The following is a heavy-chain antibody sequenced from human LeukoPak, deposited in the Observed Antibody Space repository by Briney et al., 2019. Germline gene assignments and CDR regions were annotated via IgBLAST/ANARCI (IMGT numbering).Heavy chain of an antibody. J-gene: IGHJ4*02. V-gene: IGHV3-21*01. CDR3: ARDSGDYVPFDY. Sequence: PGGSLRLSCAASGFTLSSYSMNWVRQAPGKGVEWVSSISSSSSYIYYADSVKGRFTISRDNAKNSLYLQMNSLRAEDTAVYYCARDSGDYVPFDYWGQGTLVTVSS. D-gene: IGHD4-17*01. CDR1: GFTLSSYS. CDR2: ISSSSSYI.